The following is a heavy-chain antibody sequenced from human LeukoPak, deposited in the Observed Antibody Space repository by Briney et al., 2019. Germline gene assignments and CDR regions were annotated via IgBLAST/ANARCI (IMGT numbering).Heavy chain of an antibody. V-gene: IGHV5-51*01. Sequence: GESLKISCQGSGYIFTNNWIGWVRQMPGKGLEWMGIIYPGDSDTRYSPSFEGQLTISADKSISTAYLQWSSLKASDTAMYYCARQTRDGSGSRGYSFDFWGLGTLVTVSS. D-gene: IGHD3-10*01. J-gene: IGHJ4*02. CDR3: ARQTRDGSGSRGYSFDF. CDR1: GYIFTNNW. CDR2: IYPGDSDT.